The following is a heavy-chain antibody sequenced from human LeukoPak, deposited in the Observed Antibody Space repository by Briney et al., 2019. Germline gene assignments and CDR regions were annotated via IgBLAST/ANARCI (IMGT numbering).Heavy chain of an antibody. J-gene: IGHJ4*02. CDR1: GGSVSSGSYY. CDR2: IYYSGST. Sequence: SETLSLTCTVSGGSVSSGSYYWRWIRQPPGKGLEWIGYIYYSGSTNYNPSLKSRVTISVDTSKNQFSLKLSSVTAADTAVYYCARALKPIAAAGPDFDYWGQGTLVTVSS. CDR3: ARALKPIAAAGPDFDY. D-gene: IGHD6-13*01. V-gene: IGHV4-61*01.